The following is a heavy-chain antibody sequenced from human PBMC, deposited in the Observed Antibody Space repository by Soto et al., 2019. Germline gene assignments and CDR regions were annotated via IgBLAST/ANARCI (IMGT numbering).Heavy chain of an antibody. Sequence: SQTLSLTCAISGDSVSSNSAAWNWIRQSPSRGLEWLGRTYYRSKWYNDYVVSVKSRITINPDTSKNQFSLQLNSVTPEDTAVYYCACLAARQYGMDVWGQGTTVTVSS. CDR1: GDSVSSNSAA. J-gene: IGHJ6*02. D-gene: IGHD6-6*01. CDR3: ACLAARQYGMDV. CDR2: TYYRSKWYN. V-gene: IGHV6-1*01.